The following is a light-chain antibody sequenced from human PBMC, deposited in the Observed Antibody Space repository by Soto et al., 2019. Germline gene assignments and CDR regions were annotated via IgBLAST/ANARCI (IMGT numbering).Light chain of an antibody. CDR3: QQYNSHWT. V-gene: IGKV1-5*01. Sequence: DIQMTQSPSTLSASVGDRVIITCRASQSINNWLAWYQQKPGEAPKLLIYDASNLESGVPSRFSGSGSGTEFTLIINSLQPDDFATYYCQQYNSHWTFGQGTKVEIK. CDR2: DAS. J-gene: IGKJ1*01. CDR1: QSINNW.